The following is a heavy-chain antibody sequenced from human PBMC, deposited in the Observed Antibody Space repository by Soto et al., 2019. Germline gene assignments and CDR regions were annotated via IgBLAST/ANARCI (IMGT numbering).Heavy chain of an antibody. D-gene: IGHD3-22*01. CDR2: IFSNAEE. CDR3: ARVRSIDTTMNWNWFDP. Sequence: QITLKESGPVXLXPTXTLXXXXXXSGFSLXXXRTXXXXIRXPXXXXXXXLAHIFSNAEESSSTSLNNRIRISKGSSTRQVVLTMTNVDPADTATYFCARVRSIDTTMNWNWFDPWGQGTLVTVSS. V-gene: IGHV2-26*01. CDR1: GFSLXXXRTX. J-gene: IGHJ5*02.